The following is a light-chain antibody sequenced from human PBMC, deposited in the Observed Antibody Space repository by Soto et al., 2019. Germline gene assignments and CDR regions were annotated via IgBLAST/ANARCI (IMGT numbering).Light chain of an antibody. CDR1: SSDVGDYKY. V-gene: IGLV2-14*01. J-gene: IGLJ2*01. CDR2: DVS. Sequence: QSALTQPASVSGSPGQSITISCTGTSSDVGDYKYVYWYQQHPGKAPKLMIYDVSNRPSGVSNRFSGSKSGNTASLTTSGLQAEDEADYYCSSYTSNNTLVVFGGGTKLTVL. CDR3: SSYTSNNTLVV.